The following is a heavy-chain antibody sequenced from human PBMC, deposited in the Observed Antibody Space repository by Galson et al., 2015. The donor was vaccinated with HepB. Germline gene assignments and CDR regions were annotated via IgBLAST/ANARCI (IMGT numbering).Heavy chain of an antibody. V-gene: IGHV3-23*01. CDR2: IRGSGGST. Sequence: SLRLSCAASGFTFSNYAMSWVRQVPGKGLEWVSAIRGSGGSTYYADSVKGRFTISRDNSKNTLYLQMNSLRAEDTAVYFCARVADADYGDHSHFDYWGQGTLVTVSS. CDR3: ARVADADYGDHSHFDY. CDR1: GFTFSNYA. D-gene: IGHD4-17*01. J-gene: IGHJ4*02.